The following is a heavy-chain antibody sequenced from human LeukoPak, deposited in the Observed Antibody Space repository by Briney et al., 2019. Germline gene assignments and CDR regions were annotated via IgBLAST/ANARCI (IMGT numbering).Heavy chain of an antibody. CDR1: EFIVSINY. Sequence: GGSLRLSCAASEFIVSINYMTWVRQAPGKGLEGVSLIYSRGDTKYADSVKGRFTISRGNSKNTVYLQMNSLRAEDTAVYYCARMATIIDYFAYWGQGILVTVSS. CDR2: IYSRGDT. V-gene: IGHV3-66*01. CDR3: ARMATIIDYFAY. D-gene: IGHD5-24*01. J-gene: IGHJ4*02.